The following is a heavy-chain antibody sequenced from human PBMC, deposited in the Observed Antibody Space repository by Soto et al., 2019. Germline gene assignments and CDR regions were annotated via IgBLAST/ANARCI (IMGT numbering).Heavy chain of an antibody. J-gene: IGHJ4*02. Sequence: PSETLSLTCTVSGGSISSYYWSWIRQPPGKGLEWIGYIYYSGSTNYNPSLKSRVTISVDTSKNQFSLKLSSVTAADTAVYYCARLPQGGSWYKYFDYWGQGTLVTVSS. CDR2: IYYSGST. V-gene: IGHV4-59*08. D-gene: IGHD6-13*01. CDR1: GGSISSYY. CDR3: ARLPQGGSWYKYFDY.